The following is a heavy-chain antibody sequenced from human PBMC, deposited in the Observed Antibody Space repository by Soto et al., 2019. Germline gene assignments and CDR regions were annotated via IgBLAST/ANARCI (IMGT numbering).Heavy chain of an antibody. CDR2: ISAHNGNT. V-gene: IGHV1-18*01. J-gene: IGHJ4*02. D-gene: IGHD1-1*01. CDR1: GYTFTSYG. CDR3: ARWRYGDY. Sequence: QVHLVQSGAEVKKPGASVKVSCKGSGYTFTSYGITWVRQAPGQGLEWMGWISAHNGNTDYAQKLQVRVTVTRNTSTSTAYMELRSLRSDDTAVYYCARWRYGDYWGQGALVTVSS.